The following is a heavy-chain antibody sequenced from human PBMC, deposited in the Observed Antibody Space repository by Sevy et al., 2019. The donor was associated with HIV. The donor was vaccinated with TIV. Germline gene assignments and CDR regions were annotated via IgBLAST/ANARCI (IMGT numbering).Heavy chain of an antibody. CDR2: ISGSGGST. CDR3: AKDPRYSSGWYPLDYGMDV. J-gene: IGHJ6*02. Sequence: GGSLRLSCAASGFTFSSYAMSWVRQAPGKGLEWVSAISGSGGSTYHADSVKGRFTISRDNSKNTLYLQMNSLRAEDTAVYYCAKDPRYSSGWYPLDYGMDVWGQGTTVTVSS. D-gene: IGHD6-19*01. CDR1: GFTFSSYA. V-gene: IGHV3-23*01.